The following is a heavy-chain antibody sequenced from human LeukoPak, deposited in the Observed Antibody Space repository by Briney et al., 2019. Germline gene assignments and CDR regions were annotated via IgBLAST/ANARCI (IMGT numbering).Heavy chain of an antibody. CDR3: ARVSGSSWYGAFDI. CDR2: INPNSGGT. Sequence: ASVKVSCKASGYSFTAYYMHWVRQAPGQGLEWMGWINPNSGGTDYAQKFQGRVTMTTDTSTSTAYMELRSLRSDDTAVYYCARVSGSSWYGAFDIWGQGTMVTVSS. V-gene: IGHV1-2*02. J-gene: IGHJ3*02. CDR1: GYSFTAYY. D-gene: IGHD6-13*01.